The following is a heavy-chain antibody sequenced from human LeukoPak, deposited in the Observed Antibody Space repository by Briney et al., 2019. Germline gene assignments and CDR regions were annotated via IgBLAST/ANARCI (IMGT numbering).Heavy chain of an antibody. D-gene: IGHD1/OR15-1a*01. J-gene: IGHJ4*02. CDR2: ISSNGGST. CDR3: VRRGITGTWYYFDY. V-gene: IGHV3-64D*06. CDR1: GFTFSTYI. Sequence: GGSLRLSCSASGFTFSTYIMYWVRQAPGKGLEYVSAISSNGGSTYYADSVKGRFTISRDNSKNTVYLQMSSLRAEDTAVYYCVRRGITGTWYYFDYWGQGTLVTVSS.